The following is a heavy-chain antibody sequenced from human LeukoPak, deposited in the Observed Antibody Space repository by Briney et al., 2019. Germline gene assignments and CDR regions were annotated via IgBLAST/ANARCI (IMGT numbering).Heavy chain of an antibody. D-gene: IGHD3-22*01. CDR3: ARAAYDSGGYTANHDF. Sequence: PGGSLRLSCSVTGFSFKNFAMHWVRQAPGKGLEYVSVLYDSGDTYYAESVKGRFTISRDNSKNTVYLQMNSLRVEDTAVYYCARAAYDSGGYTANHDFWGQGTLVTVSS. CDR2: LYDSGDT. J-gene: IGHJ4*02. CDR1: GFSFKNFA. V-gene: IGHV3-23*05.